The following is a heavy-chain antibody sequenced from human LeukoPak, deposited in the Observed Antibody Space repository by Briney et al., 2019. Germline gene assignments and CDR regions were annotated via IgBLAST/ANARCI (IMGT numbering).Heavy chain of an antibody. D-gene: IGHD1-26*01. V-gene: IGHV3-7*01. J-gene: IGHJ3*02. CDR2: IKQDGSEK. CDR3: ARKLYSDNSHDAFDI. Sequence: GGSLRLSCAASGFTFSSYWMSWVRQAPGKGLEWMANIKQDGSEKYYVDSVKGRFTISRDNAKNSLYLQMNSLRAEDTAVYYCARKLYSDNSHDAFDIWGQGTMVIVSS. CDR1: GFTFSSYW.